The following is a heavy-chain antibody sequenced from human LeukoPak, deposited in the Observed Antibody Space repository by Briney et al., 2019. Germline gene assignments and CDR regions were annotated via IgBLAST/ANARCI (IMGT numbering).Heavy chain of an antibody. CDR3: ARGHGVVAATLFDY. CDR1: GGSFSGYY. Sequence: SETLSLTCAVYGGSFSGYYWSWIRQPPGKGLEWIGEINHSGSTNYNPSLKSRVTISVDTSKNQFSLKLSSVIAADTAVYYCARGHGVVAATLFDYWGQGTLVTVSS. D-gene: IGHD2-15*01. CDR2: INHSGST. J-gene: IGHJ4*02. V-gene: IGHV4-34*01.